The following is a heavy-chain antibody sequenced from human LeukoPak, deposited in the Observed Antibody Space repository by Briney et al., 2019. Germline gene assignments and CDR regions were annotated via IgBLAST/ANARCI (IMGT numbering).Heavy chain of an antibody. CDR2: INHSGST. Sequence: SETLSLTSAVYGGSFSGYYWSWIRQPPGKGLEWIGEINHSGSTNYNPSLKSRVTISVDTSKNQCSLKLSSVTAADTAVYYCARGYILTGYDNYWGQGTLVTVSS. D-gene: IGHD3-9*01. CDR1: GGSFSGYY. CDR3: ARGYILTGYDNY. J-gene: IGHJ4*02. V-gene: IGHV4-34*01.